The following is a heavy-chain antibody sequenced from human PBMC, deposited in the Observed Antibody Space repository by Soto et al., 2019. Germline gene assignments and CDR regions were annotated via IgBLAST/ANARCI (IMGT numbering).Heavy chain of an antibody. V-gene: IGHV1-18*01. CDR3: ASTYYYGSGRPHAGFDP. D-gene: IGHD3-10*01. J-gene: IGHJ5*02. CDR2: ISAYNGNT. CDR1: GYTFTSYG. Sequence: QVQLVQSGAEVKKPGASVKVSCKASGYTFTSYGISWVRQAPGQGLEWMGWISAYNGNTNYAQKLQGRVNMTSDTSTSTAYMELRSLRSDDTAVYYCASTYYYGSGRPHAGFDPWGQGTLVTVSS.